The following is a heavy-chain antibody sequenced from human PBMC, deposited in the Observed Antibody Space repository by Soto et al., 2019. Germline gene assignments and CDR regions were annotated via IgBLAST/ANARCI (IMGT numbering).Heavy chain of an antibody. Sequence: GESLKISCNGSGYSFTSYWICWVRQMPWKGLEWMGIIYPGDSDTRYSPSFQGQVTISADKSISTAYLQWSSLKASDTAMYYCARHMSGGDGYSNDAFDIWGQGTMVTVSS. CDR3: ARHMSGGDGYSNDAFDI. D-gene: IGHD4-4*01. CDR2: IYPGDSDT. J-gene: IGHJ3*02. V-gene: IGHV5-51*01. CDR1: GYSFTSYW.